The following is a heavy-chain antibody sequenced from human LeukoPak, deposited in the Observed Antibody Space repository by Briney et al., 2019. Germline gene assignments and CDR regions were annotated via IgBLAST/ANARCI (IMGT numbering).Heavy chain of an antibody. J-gene: IGHJ4*02. CDR1: GGTFSSYT. Sequence: SVKVSCKASGGTFSSYTISWVRQAPGQGLEWMGRIIPMLGIANYAQTFQGRVTITADKSTSTAYMELSSLRSEDTAVYYCSTSGSYSNTNFDYWGQGTLVTVSS. CDR2: IIPMLGIA. D-gene: IGHD1-26*01. CDR3: STSGSYSNTNFDY. V-gene: IGHV1-69*02.